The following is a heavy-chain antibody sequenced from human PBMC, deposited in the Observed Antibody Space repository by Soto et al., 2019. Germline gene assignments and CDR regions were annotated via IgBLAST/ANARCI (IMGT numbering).Heavy chain of an antibody. Sequence: EVQLVESGGGLVQPGGALRLSCAASGFTFSSYWMHWVRQAPGKGLVWVSRIKGEGSSTSYADSVKGQFAISRDHAKHTVYLQMASLTAEDTAVYYCARGAAGRYYSDYWGQGTLVTVSS. V-gene: IGHV3-74*01. CDR2: IKGEGSST. J-gene: IGHJ4*02. CDR1: GFTFSSYW. D-gene: IGHD2-15*01. CDR3: ARGAAGRYYSDY.